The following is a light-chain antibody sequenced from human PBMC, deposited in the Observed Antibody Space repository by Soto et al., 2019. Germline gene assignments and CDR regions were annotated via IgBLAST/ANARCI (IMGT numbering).Light chain of an antibody. V-gene: IGKV1-6*01. CDR3: LQKDFFPFT. CDR2: AAS. J-gene: IGKJ3*01. CDR1: QGIRND. Sequence: MRRIQSQSSLCALGKYRVTLTRRASQGIRNDLDWFQQKPGKAPKLLIYAASNLQSGVPARFSGSGSGTDFTLTISSLQPEDFATYYCLQKDFFPFTFGPGTKVDI.